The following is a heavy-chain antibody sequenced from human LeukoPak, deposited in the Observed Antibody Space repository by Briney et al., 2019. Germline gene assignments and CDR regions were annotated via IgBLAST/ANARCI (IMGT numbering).Heavy chain of an antibody. D-gene: IGHD3-10*01. Sequence: ASVKVSCKASGYTFTSYGISWVRQAPGQGLEWMGWISAYNGNTNYAQKLQGRVTMTTDTSTSTAYMELRSLRSDDTAVYYCAKAYYYGSGSEYYYYYYMDVWGKGTTVTISS. CDR2: ISAYNGNT. V-gene: IGHV1-18*01. CDR3: AKAYYYGSGSEYYYYYYMDV. CDR1: GYTFTSYG. J-gene: IGHJ6*03.